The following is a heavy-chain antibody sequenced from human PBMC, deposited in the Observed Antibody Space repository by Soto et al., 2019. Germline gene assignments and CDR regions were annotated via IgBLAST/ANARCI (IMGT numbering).Heavy chain of an antibody. CDR3: ARGIWSGYRPGGWFDP. D-gene: IGHD3-3*01. V-gene: IGHV3-33*01. CDR1: GFTFSSYG. J-gene: IGHJ5*02. CDR2: IWDDGSNK. Sequence: QSGGSLRLSCAASGFTFSSYGMHWVRQAPGKGLEWVAVIWDDGSNKYYADSVKGRFTISRDNSKNTLYLQMNSLRAEDTAVYSCARGIWSGYRPGGWFDPWGQGTLVTVSS.